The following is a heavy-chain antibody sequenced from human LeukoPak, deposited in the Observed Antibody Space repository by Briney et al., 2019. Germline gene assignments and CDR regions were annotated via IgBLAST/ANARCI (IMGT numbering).Heavy chain of an antibody. CDR2: ISSSGSII. CDR3: AELGITMIGGV. V-gene: IGHV3-48*03. J-gene: IGHJ6*04. Sequence: GGSLRLSCAASGFTFSSYEMNWVRQAPGKGLEWVSYISSSGSIIYYADSVKGRFTISRDNAKNSLYLQMNSLRAEDTAVYYCAELGITMIGGVWGKGTTVTVSS. D-gene: IGHD3-10*02. CDR1: GFTFSSYE.